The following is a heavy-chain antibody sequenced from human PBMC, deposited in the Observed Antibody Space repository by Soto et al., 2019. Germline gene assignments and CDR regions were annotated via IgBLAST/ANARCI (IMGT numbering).Heavy chain of an antibody. CDR1: GFTLSSYH. CDR3: AKERIPAAIINYYYGMDV. CDR2: IDSDAST. J-gene: IGHJ6*02. D-gene: IGHD2-2*01. V-gene: IGHV3-23*01. Sequence: PGGSLRLSCVASGFTLSSYHMDWVRQAPGKGLEWVSAIDSDASTYYADSVKGRFTISRDKSKGTLYLQISSLRAEDTAVYYCAKERIPAAIINYYYGMDVWGQGTTVTVSS.